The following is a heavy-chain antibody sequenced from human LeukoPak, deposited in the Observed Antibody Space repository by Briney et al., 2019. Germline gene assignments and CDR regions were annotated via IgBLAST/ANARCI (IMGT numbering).Heavy chain of an antibody. CDR3: AKDCRPSGRYISYFDY. CDR2: IIWNSGSI. D-gene: IGHD1-26*01. V-gene: IGHV3-9*01. J-gene: IGHJ4*02. Sequence: PGGSLRLSCAASGFIFDVYAMHWVRHAPGGGLEWVSYIIWNSGSIGYADSVKGRFTISRDNAKNSLYLQMNSLRAEDTALYYCAKDCRPSGRYISYFDYWGQGTLVTVSS. CDR1: GFIFDVYA.